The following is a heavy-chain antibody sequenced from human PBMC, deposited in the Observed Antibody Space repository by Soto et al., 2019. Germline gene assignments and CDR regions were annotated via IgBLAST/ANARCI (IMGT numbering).Heavy chain of an antibody. CDR2: ISWNSGSI. CDR1: GFTFDDYA. Sequence: EVQLVESGGGLVQPGRSLRLSCAASGFTFDDYAMHWVRQAPGKGLEWVSGISWNSGSIGYADSVKGRFTISRDNAKNSLYLQMNFLRAEDTALYYCAKGGQLLTEGGGYWGQGTLVTVSS. D-gene: IGHD2-2*01. V-gene: IGHV3-9*01. CDR3: AKGGQLLTEGGGY. J-gene: IGHJ4*02.